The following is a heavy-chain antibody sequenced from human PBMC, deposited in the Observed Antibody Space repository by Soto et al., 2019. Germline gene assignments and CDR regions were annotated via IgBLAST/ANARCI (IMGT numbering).Heavy chain of an antibody. Sequence: GGSLRLSCAASGFTFSSYAMHWVRQAPGKGLEWVAVISYDGSNKYYADSVKGRFTISRDNSKNTLYLQMNSLRAEDTAVYYCARGPSIVVVPAAIVGGAWYYGMDVWGQGTTVTVSS. CDR2: ISYDGSNK. CDR3: ARGPSIVVVPAAIVGGAWYYGMDV. CDR1: GFTFSSYA. D-gene: IGHD2-2*02. V-gene: IGHV3-30-3*01. J-gene: IGHJ6*02.